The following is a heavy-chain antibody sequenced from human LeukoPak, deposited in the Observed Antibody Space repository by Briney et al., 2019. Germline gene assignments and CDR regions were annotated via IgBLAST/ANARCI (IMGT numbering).Heavy chain of an antibody. Sequence: SETLSLTCTVSGGSISSYFWSWIRQPAGKGLEWIGRIYTSGNTNYNPSLKSRVTMSVDTSKNQFSLTLSSVTAADTAVYYCARGGGERDRMDYYDSSGTKLTRAEYFQHWGQGTLVTVSS. V-gene: IGHV4-4*07. D-gene: IGHD3-22*01. J-gene: IGHJ1*01. CDR1: GGSISSYF. CDR2: IYTSGNT. CDR3: ARGGGERDRMDYYDSSGTKLTRAEYFQH.